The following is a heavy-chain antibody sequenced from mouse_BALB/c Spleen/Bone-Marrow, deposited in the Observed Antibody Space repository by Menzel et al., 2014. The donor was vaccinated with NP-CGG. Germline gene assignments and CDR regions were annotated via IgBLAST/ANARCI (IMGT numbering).Heavy chain of an antibody. CDR3: ARGGNGYGGYWYFDV. CDR1: GYTFTSYW. Sequence: QVQLQQPGAELVKPGASVKLSCKASGYTFTSYWMHWVKQRPGQGLEWIGEIDPSDSYTNYNQKFKGKATLTVDKSSSIAYMQLSSLTSEDSAVYYCARGGNGYGGYWYFDVWGAGTTVTVSS. J-gene: IGHJ1*01. CDR2: IDPSDSYT. D-gene: IGHD2-2*01. V-gene: IGHV1-69*02.